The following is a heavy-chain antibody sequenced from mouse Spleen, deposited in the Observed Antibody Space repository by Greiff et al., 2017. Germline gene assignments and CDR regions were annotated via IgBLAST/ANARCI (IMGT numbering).Heavy chain of an antibody. D-gene: IGHD1-1*01. CDR2: IYPRDGST. CDR1: GYTFTDHT. J-gene: IGHJ3*01. Sequence: VQLQQSDAELVKPGASVKISCKVSGYTFTDHTIHWMKQRPEQGLEWIGYIYPRDGSTKYNEKFKGKATLTADKSSSTAYMQLNSLTSEDSAVYFCARWGHYGSSRAWFAYWGQGTLVTVSA. CDR3: ARWGHYGSSRAWFAY. V-gene: IGHV1-78*01.